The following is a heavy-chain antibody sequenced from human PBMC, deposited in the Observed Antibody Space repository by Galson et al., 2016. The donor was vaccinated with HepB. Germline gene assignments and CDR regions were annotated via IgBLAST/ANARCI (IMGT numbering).Heavy chain of an antibody. J-gene: IGHJ4*02. CDR2: ISETGSDS. CDR1: GFTFSDAW. CDR3: ASPPTY. V-gene: IGHV3-11*01. Sequence: SLRLSCAASGFTFSDAWMMWVRQAPGKGPEWVSGISETGSDSYYADSVRGRFTISRDNSKNMVYLQLNSLRAEDTALYYCASPPTYWGRGTLVTVSS.